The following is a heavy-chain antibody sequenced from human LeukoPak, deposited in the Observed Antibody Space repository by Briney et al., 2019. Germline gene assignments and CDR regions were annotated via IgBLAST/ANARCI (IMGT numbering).Heavy chain of an antibody. J-gene: IGHJ4*02. CDR3: ARNLYYFDY. CDR2: ISGTGDST. D-gene: IGHD1-14*01. Sequence: GGSLRLSCAASEFTFSSYGMSWVRQAPGKGLEWVSGISGTGDSTYYADSVKGRFTTSRDNSKNTLYLQMNSLRAEDTAVYYCARNLYYFDYWGQGTLVTVSS. CDR1: EFTFSSYG. V-gene: IGHV3-23*01.